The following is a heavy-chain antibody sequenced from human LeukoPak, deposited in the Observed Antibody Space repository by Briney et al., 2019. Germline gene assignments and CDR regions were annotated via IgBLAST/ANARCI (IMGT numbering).Heavy chain of an antibody. CDR2: ISAYNGNT. Sequence: ASVKVSCKASGYTFTSYGISWVRQAPGQGLEWMGWISAYNGNTNYAQKLQGRVTMTTDTSTSTAYMELRSLRSDDTAVYYCAGPYDSSGYYYLGKWGQGTLVTVPS. V-gene: IGHV1-18*01. J-gene: IGHJ4*02. D-gene: IGHD3-22*01. CDR3: AGPYDSSGYYYLGK. CDR1: GYTFTSYG.